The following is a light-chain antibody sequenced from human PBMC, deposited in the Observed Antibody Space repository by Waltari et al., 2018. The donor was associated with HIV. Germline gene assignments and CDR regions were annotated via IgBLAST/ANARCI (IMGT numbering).Light chain of an antibody. CDR1: NIDVGNYNL. Sequence: QSPLTQPASVSGNPGQSVTITCTGTNIDVGNYNLVSWYQQHPGKAPKLLIYDVSKRPPGVSSRFSGSKSGYWASLTISGLLTEDESYYYGLTYVSDSGTWKFGGGTYLTV. V-gene: IGLV2-23*02. CDR2: DVS. CDR3: LTYVSDSGTWK. J-gene: IGLJ3*02.